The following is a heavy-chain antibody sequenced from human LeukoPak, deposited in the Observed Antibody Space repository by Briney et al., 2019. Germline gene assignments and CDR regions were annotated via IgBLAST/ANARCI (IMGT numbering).Heavy chain of an antibody. CDR3: AKCGPKDYDFWSGYWPYYYYYGMDV. J-gene: IGHJ6*02. CDR1: GFTFSSYG. D-gene: IGHD3-3*01. V-gene: IGHV3-30*18. CDR2: ISYDGSNK. Sequence: GGSLRLSCAASGFTFSSYGMHWVRQAPGKGLERVAVISYDGSNKYYADSVKGRFTISRDNSKNTLYLQMNSLRAEDTAVYYCAKCGPKDYDFWSGYWPYYYYYGMDVWGQGTTVTVSS.